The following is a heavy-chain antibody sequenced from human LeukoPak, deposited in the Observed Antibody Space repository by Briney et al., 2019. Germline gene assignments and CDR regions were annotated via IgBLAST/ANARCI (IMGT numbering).Heavy chain of an antibody. CDR3: VRGVTRGYIYAD. Sequence: SETLSLTCAVSGGFIGSGGYSWWWVRQPPGKGLEWIGYAVTTGTTYYNPSLNSRLTISLDVSKNQLSLKLRSVTAADTAVYFCVRGVTRGYIYADWGQGTLVTVSS. J-gene: IGHJ4*02. CDR1: GGFIGSGGYS. CDR2: AVTTGTT. D-gene: IGHD5-18*01. V-gene: IGHV4-30-4*07.